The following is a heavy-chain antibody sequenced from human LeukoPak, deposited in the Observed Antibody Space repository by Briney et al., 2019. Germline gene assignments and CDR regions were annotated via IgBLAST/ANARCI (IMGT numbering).Heavy chain of an antibody. CDR3: ARGGYCSSTSCYGYYYYGMDV. CDR2: ISAYNGNT. D-gene: IGHD2-2*03. Sequence: GASVTVSCKASGYTFTSYGISWVRQAPGQGLEWMGWISAYNGNTNYAQKLQGRVTMTTDTYTRTAYMGLRRLRADDTGVYFCARGGYCSSTSCYGYYYYGMDVWGQGTTVTVSS. J-gene: IGHJ6*02. CDR1: GYTFTSYG. V-gene: IGHV1-18*01.